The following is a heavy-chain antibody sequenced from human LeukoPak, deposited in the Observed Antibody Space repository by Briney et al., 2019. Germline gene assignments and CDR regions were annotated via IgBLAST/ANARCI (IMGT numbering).Heavy chain of an antibody. V-gene: IGHV1-2*06. CDR2: INPNSGGT. D-gene: IGHD2-15*01. J-gene: IGHJ5*02. CDR3: ARVRGFGSSGGSCYPAKWFDP. CDR1: GYTFTGYY. Sequence: ASVKVSCKASGYTFTGYYMHWVRQAPGQGLEWMGRINPNSGGTNYAQKFQGRVTMTRDTSISTAYMELSRLRSDDTAVYYCARVRGFGSSGGSCYPAKWFDPWGQGTLVTVSS.